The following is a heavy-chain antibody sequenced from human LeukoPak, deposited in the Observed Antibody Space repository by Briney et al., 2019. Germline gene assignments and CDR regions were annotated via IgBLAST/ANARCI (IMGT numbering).Heavy chain of an antibody. CDR2: IYYSGST. D-gene: IGHD7-27*01. CDR1: GGSISSYY. CDR3: ARTLTGDNFDD. Sequence: SETLSLTCTVSGGSISSYYWSWIRQPPGKGLEWIGYIYYSGSTNYNPSLKSRVTISVDTSKNQFSLKLSSVTAADTAVYYCARTLTGDNFDDWGQGTLVTVSS. J-gene: IGHJ4*02. V-gene: IGHV4-59*08.